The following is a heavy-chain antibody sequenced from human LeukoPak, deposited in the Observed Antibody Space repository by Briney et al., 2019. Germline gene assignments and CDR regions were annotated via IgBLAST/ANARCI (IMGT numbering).Heavy chain of an antibody. CDR2: ITSSSSYI. V-gene: IGHV3-21*06. J-gene: IGHJ6*03. CDR1: GFSFSSYN. Sequence: GGSLRLSCAASGFSFSSYNMNWVRQAPGKGPEWVSSITSSSSYIYYADSVKGRFTISRDNAKNSLYLQMDSLRVEDTAVYYCARDPYSGSYGPYYYYYMDVWGKGTTVTISS. D-gene: IGHD1-26*01. CDR3: ARDPYSGSYGPYYYYYMDV.